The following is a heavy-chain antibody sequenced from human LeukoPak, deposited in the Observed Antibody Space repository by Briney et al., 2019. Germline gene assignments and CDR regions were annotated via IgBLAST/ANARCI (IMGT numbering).Heavy chain of an antibody. CDR1: GYTLTELS. CDR3: TTVPYSGDLKGNWFDP. J-gene: IGHJ5*02. D-gene: IGHD4-17*01. V-gene: IGHV1-24*01. Sequence: ASVKVSCKVSGYTLTELSMHWVRQAPGKGLGWRGGFDPEDGETMYAQKFQGIVTMTEDTSTDTAYMELSSLRSDDTAVYYCTTVPYSGDLKGNWFDPWGQGTLVTVSS. CDR2: FDPEDGET.